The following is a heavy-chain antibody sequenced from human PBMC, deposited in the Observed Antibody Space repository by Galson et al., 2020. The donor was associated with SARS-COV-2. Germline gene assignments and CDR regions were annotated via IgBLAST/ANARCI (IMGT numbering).Heavy chain of an antibody. J-gene: IGHJ4*02. CDR3: TTDRYSGASVNY. Sequence: GGSLRPSCEATALTSTNAWMSRVRHAPGNGLAWVGRIKSKPEGGTTDYAAPVKGRFTISRDESKNTLYLQMNSLKTEDTAVYHCTTDRYSGASVNYWGQGTLVTVSS. CDR1: ALTSTNAW. V-gene: IGHV3-15*01. CDR2: IKSKPEGGTT. D-gene: IGHD1-26*01.